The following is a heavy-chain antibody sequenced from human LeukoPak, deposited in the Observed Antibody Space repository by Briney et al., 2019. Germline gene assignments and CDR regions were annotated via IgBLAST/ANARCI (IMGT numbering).Heavy chain of an antibody. CDR2: IIPIFGTA. CDR3: ARARYYDILTGVFDY. D-gene: IGHD3-9*01. CDR1: GGTFSSYA. J-gene: IGHJ4*02. Sequence: SVKVSCKASGGTFSSYAISWVRQAPGQGLEWMGGIIPIFGTANYAQKFQGRVTITADESTSTAYMELSSLRSEDTAVYYCARARYYDILTGVFDYWGQGTLVTVSS. V-gene: IGHV1-69*13.